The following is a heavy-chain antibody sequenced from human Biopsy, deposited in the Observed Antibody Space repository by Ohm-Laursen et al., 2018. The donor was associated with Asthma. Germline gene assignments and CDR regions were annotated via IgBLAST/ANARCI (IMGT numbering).Heavy chain of an antibody. D-gene: IGHD3-3*01. CDR1: GFTFRSYA. V-gene: IGHV3-30-3*01. CDR3: ARDVMEWYLPAFGF. CDR2: GGSYYDGGLK. Sequence: SLRLSCTASGFTFRSYAMHWVRQVPGKGLEWVAVGGSYYDGGLKYYADSVNGRFTVSRDDSKNTLYLQMNSLRPDDTAVYYCARDVMEWYLPAFGFWGQGTLVTVSS. J-gene: IGHJ4*02.